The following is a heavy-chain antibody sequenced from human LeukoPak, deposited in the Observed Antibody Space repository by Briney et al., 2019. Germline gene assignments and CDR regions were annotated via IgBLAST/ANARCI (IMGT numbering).Heavy chain of an antibody. CDR1: GGTFSSYA. D-gene: IGHD5-24*01. J-gene: IGHJ6*02. CDR2: IIPIFGTA. V-gene: IGHV1-69*01. CDR3: ASKAKARGEMATIIYYYGMDV. Sequence: GASVKVSCKASGGTFSSYAISWVRQAPGQGLEWMGGIIPIFGTANYAQKFQGRVTITADESTSTAYMELSRLRSEDTAVYYCASKAKARGEMATIIYYYGMDVWGQGTTVTVSS.